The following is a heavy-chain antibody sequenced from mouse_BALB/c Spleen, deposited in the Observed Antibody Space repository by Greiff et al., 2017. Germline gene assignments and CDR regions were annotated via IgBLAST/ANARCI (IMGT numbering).Heavy chain of an antibody. Sequence: VQLQQPGAELVRPGASVKLSCKASGYTFTSYWINWVKQRPGQGLEWIGSIYPSDSDTNYNQKFKDKATLTVDKSSSTAYMQLSSPTSEDSAVYYCTREGRYDDAMDYWGQGTSVTVSS. CDR1: GYTFTSYW. D-gene: IGHD2-14*01. J-gene: IGHJ4*01. CDR2: IYPSDSDT. CDR3: TREGRYDDAMDY. V-gene: IGHV1-69*02.